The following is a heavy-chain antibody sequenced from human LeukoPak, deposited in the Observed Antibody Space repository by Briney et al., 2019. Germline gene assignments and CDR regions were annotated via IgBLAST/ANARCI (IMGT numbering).Heavy chain of an antibody. D-gene: IGHD6-13*01. J-gene: IGHJ4*02. Sequence: PSETLSLTCAVYGGSFSGYYWSWIRQPPGKGLEWIGEINHSGSTNYNPSLKSRVTISVDTSKNQFSLKLSSVTAADTAVYYCARLSSIAAAGTGGFDYWGQGTLVTVSS. CDR1: GGSFSGYY. CDR2: INHSGST. V-gene: IGHV4-34*01. CDR3: ARLSSIAAAGTGGFDY.